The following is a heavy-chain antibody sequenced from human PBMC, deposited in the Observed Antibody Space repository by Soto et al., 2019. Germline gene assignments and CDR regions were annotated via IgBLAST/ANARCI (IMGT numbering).Heavy chain of an antibody. V-gene: IGHV3-23*01. CDR1: GFTFSSYA. CDR3: ANLYSSSWYSGYFQH. Sequence: GGSLRLSCAASGFTFSSYAMSWVRQAPGKGLEWVSAISGSGGSTYYADSVKGRFTISRDNSKNTLYLQMNSLRAEDTAVYYCANLYSSSWYSGYFQHWGQGTLVTVSS. J-gene: IGHJ1*01. D-gene: IGHD6-13*01. CDR2: ISGSGGST.